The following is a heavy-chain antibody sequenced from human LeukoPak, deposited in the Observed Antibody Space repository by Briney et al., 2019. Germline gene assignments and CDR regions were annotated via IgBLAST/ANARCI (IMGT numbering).Heavy chain of an antibody. V-gene: IGHV1-18*01. Sequence: ASVKVSCKASGYSFSMHAIIWVRRAPGQGLEWMGWISPYNGDTNYAQNLQGRVTMTTDRSTSTAYMELRSLSSDDTAVYYCARGGRIAVSVHYYFDYWGQGTRVTVSS. J-gene: IGHJ4*02. D-gene: IGHD6-19*01. CDR3: ARGGRIAVSVHYYFDY. CDR2: ISPYNGDT. CDR1: GYSFSMHA.